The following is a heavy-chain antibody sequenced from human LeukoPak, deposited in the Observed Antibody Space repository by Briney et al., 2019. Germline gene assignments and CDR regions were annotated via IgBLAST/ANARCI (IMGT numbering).Heavy chain of an antibody. Sequence: GGSLRLSCAASEFSVGSNYMTWVRQAPGKGVEWVSLIYSGGSTYYADSVKGRFTISRDNSKNTLYLQMNSLRAEDTAVYYCARGPSCYHKTGGQGTLVTVSS. CDR3: ARGPSCYHKT. CDR2: IYSGGST. V-gene: IGHV3-66*01. CDR1: EFSVGSNY. J-gene: IGHJ4*02. D-gene: IGHD2-15*01.